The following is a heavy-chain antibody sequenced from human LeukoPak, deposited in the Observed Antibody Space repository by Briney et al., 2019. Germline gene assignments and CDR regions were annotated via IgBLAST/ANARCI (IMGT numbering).Heavy chain of an antibody. D-gene: IGHD5-24*01. V-gene: IGHV3-53*01. Sequence: GGSLRLSCAVSGFSVTNNYMSWVRQAPGKGLEWVSVFYVGGATYYADSVKGRFTISRDNSENTLYLQMKSLLAEDTAVYYCARGDGYNFFDYWGQGTLVTVSS. CDR2: FYVGGAT. CDR1: GFSVTNNY. CDR3: ARGDGYNFFDY. J-gene: IGHJ4*02.